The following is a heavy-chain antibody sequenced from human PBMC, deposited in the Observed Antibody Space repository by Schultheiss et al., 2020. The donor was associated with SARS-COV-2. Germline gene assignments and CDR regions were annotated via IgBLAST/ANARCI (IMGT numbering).Heavy chain of an antibody. Sequence: SETLSLTCAVYGGSFSGYYWSWIRQPPGKGLEWIGYIYYSGSTYYNPSLKSRVTISVDTSKNQFSLKLSSVTAADTAVYYCARGGGSSPIDYWGQGTLVTVSS. CDR2: IYYSGST. J-gene: IGHJ4*02. V-gene: IGHV4-59*12. CDR1: GGSFSGYY. D-gene: IGHD6-6*01. CDR3: ARGGGSSPIDY.